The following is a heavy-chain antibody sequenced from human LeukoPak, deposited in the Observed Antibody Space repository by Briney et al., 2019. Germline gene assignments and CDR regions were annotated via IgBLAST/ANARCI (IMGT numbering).Heavy chain of an antibody. V-gene: IGHV4-34*01. CDR2: INHSGGT. CDR1: GGSFSGYY. J-gene: IGHJ4*02. CDR3: ASGPNYYGSGALY. Sequence: NSSETLSLTCAVYGGSFSGYYWSWIRQPPGKGLEWIGEINHSGGTNYNPSLKSRVTISVDTSKNQFSLKLSSVTAADTAVYYCASGPNYYGSGALYWGQGTLVTVSS. D-gene: IGHD3-10*01.